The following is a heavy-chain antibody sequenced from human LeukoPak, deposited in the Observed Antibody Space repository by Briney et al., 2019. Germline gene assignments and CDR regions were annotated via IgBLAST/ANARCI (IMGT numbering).Heavy chain of an antibody. Sequence: GGSLRLSCAASGFTFSSYAMHWVRQAPGKGLEYVSAISSNGDNTYYANSVKGRFTISRDNSKNTLYLQMGSLRAEDMAVYYCARVGQLGFDYWGQGTLVTVSS. CDR2: ISSNGDNT. CDR1: GFTFSSYA. CDR3: ARVGQLGFDY. V-gene: IGHV3-64*01. D-gene: IGHD6-6*01. J-gene: IGHJ4*02.